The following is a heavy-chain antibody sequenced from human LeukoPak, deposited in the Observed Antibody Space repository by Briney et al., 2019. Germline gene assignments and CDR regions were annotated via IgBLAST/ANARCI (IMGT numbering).Heavy chain of an antibody. CDR1: GGTFSSYA. V-gene: IGHV1-69*05. J-gene: IGHJ6*03. Sequence: ASVKVSCKASGGTFSSYAISWVRQAPGQGLEWMGGIIPIFGTANYAQKFQGRVTITTDESTSTAYVELSSLRSEDTAVYYCARVRSGDSSPDNPLYYYYYMDVWGKGTTVTVSS. CDR3: ARVRSGDSSPDNPLYYYYYMDV. CDR2: IIPIFGTA. D-gene: IGHD5-18*01.